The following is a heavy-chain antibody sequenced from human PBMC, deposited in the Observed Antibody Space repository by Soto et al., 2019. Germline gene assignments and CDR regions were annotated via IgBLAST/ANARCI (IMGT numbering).Heavy chain of an antibody. CDR3: AKVWSGGSTSCHFDS. D-gene: IGHD2-2*01. J-gene: IGHJ4*02. CDR2: ISYAGSNK. Sequence: QVQLVESGGGVVQPGRSLRLSCAASGFTFSSYGMHWVRQAPGKGLEWVAVISYAGSNKYYADSVKGRLTSSRDNSKNTLLLQMNSLRAEVTAVYYCAKVWSGGSTSCHFDSWGQGTLVTVSS. V-gene: IGHV3-30*18. CDR1: GFTFSSYG.